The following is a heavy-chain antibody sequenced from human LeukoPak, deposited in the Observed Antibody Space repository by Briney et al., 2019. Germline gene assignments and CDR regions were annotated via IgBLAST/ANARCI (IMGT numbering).Heavy chain of an antibody. D-gene: IGHD3-10*01. V-gene: IGHV1-8*01. J-gene: IGHJ4*02. CDR2: MNPNSGNS. Sequence: ASVKVSCKASGYTFTSYDINWVRQATGQGLEWMGWMNPNSGNSGYAQKFQGRVTMTRNTSISTAYMELSSLRSEDTAVYYCARGRTVPKPGGLDYWGQGTLVTVSS. CDR1: GYTFTSYD. CDR3: ARGRTVPKPGGLDY.